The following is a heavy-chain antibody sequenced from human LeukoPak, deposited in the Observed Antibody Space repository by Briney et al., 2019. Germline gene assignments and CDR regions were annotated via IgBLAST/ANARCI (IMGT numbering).Heavy chain of an antibody. J-gene: IGHJ6*02. V-gene: IGHV3-33*08. CDR3: AREGPYYDFWSGYYNYYYGMDV. CDR2: IWYDGSNK. CDR1: GFTFSSYG. D-gene: IGHD3-3*01. Sequence: PGRSLRLSCAASGFTFSSYGMHWVRQAPGKGLEWVAVIWYDGSNKYYADSVKGRFTISRDNSKNTLYLQMNSLRAEDTAVYYCAREGPYYDFWSGYYNYYYGMDVWGQGTTVTVSS.